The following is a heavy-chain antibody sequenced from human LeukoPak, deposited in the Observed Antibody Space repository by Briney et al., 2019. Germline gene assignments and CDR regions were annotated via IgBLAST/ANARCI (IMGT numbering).Heavy chain of an antibody. CDR2: IDKTTYPT. J-gene: IGHJ4*02. V-gene: IGHV3-23*05. CDR1: EFIFSDYA. Sequence: GGSLRLSCAASEFIFSDYAMGWVRQAPGKGREWGSTIDKTTYPTFYADSVKGRFTISRDNSKNTLYLQLNSLKTEDTAVYFCAKFEGATIPGWFNDYWGQGTLVTVSS. CDR3: AKFEGATIPGWFNDY. D-gene: IGHD6-19*01.